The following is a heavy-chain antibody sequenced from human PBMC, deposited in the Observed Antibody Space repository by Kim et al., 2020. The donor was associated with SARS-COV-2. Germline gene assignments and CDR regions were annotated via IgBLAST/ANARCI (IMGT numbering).Heavy chain of an antibody. J-gene: IGHJ6*02. CDR3: ASRRSYGRYYYYYYGMDV. V-gene: IGHV4-34*01. Sequence: SETLSLTCAVYGGSFSGYYWSWIRQPPGKGLEWIGEINHSGSTNYNPSLKSRVTISVDTSKNQFSLKLSSVTAADTAVYYCASRRSYGRYYYYYYGMDVWGQGTTVTVSS. D-gene: IGHD5-18*01. CDR1: GGSFSGYY. CDR2: INHSGST.